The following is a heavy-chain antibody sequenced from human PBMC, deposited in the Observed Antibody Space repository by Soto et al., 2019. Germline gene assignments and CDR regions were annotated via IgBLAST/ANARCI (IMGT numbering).Heavy chain of an antibody. J-gene: IGHJ4*02. V-gene: IGHV3-15*01. D-gene: IGHD3-3*01. CDR1: GFTLSNAW. Sequence: GRSPRLSCAASGFTLSNAWVSWVRQAPGKGLEWVGRIKNKFEGATTDYAAPVKGRFTISRDDSKNMLYLQMSSLITDDTVVYDCAPDWTFDFWGQGNL. CDR2: IKNKFEGATT. CDR3: APDWTFDF.